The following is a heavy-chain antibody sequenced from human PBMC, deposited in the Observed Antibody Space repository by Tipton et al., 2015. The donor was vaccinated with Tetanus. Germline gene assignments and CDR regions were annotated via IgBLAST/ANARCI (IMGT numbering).Heavy chain of an antibody. CDR2: ISAGGAST. Sequence: SLRLSCAASGFSFASYWMSWVRQAPGKGLEWVSSISAGGASTYYADSVRGRFTFSRDNSRNTLYLQMNSLRAEDTAMYYCAKGGWNYWFDPWGQGTLVTVSS. J-gene: IGHJ5*02. CDR3: AKGGWNYWFDP. CDR1: GFSFASYW. D-gene: IGHD1-7*01. V-gene: IGHV3-23*01.